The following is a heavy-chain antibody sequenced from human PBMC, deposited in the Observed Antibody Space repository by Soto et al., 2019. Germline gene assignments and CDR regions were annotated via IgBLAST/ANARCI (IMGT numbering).Heavy chain of an antibody. Sequence: QVQLVQSGAEVKKPGSSVKVSCKASGGTFSSYAISWVRQAPGQGLEWMGGIIAIFGTANYAQEFQGRVTITADKPTTTAYMDLSSLRSENTAVYYCAKTGEDIVVVPAALNRFEPWGQGTLVTLSP. J-gene: IGHJ5*01. V-gene: IGHV1-69*06. CDR1: GGTFSSYA. CDR3: AKTGEDIVVVPAALNRFEP. CDR2: IIAIFGTA. D-gene: IGHD2-2*01.